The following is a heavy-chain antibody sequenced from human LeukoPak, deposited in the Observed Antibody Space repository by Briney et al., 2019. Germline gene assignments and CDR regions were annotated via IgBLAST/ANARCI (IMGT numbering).Heavy chain of an antibody. Sequence: PGGSLRLSCVASGFTFTSYGMHWVSQAPGEGLDWVARISYDGSKKYYADSVKGRFTIYRDNSKNTLYLQMNSLIPDDTAMYYCAKGRQQWWTFDALDMWGQETIVPVS. CDR2: ISYDGSKK. D-gene: IGHD5-18*01. J-gene: IGHJ3*02. CDR1: GFTFTSYG. CDR3: AKGRQQWWTFDALDM. V-gene: IGHV3-30*18.